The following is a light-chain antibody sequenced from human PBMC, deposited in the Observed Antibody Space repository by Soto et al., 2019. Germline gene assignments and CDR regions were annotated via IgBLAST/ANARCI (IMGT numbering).Light chain of an antibody. CDR1: KNLNIW. CDR2: KAS. Sequence: DIQMTQSPSTLSASVGDRITITCRANTSKNLNIWVAWYQQKPGKAPKLLIYKASSLETGVPSRFSGSGSGTEFTLTISSLQPEDFATYYCQQYDVYRTFGQGTKVEIK. V-gene: IGKV1-5*03. J-gene: IGKJ1*01. CDR3: QQYDVYRT.